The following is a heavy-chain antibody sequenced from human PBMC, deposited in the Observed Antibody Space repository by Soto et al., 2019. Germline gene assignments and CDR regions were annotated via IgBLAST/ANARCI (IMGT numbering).Heavy chain of an antibody. CDR3: AREKGLQEYYYYGMDV. D-gene: IGHD4-4*01. CDR1: GFTFSSYG. CDR2: IWYDGSNK. J-gene: IGHJ6*02. Sequence: GGSLRLSCAASGFTFSSYGRHWVRQAPGKGLEWVAVIWYDGSNKYYADSVKGRFTISRDNSKNTLYLQMNSLRAEDTAVYYCAREKGLQEYYYYGMDVWGQGTTVTVSS. V-gene: IGHV3-33*01.